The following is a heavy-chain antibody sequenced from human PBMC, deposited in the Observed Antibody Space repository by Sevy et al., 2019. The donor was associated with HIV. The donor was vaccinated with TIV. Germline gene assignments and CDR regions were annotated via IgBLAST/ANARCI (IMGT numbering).Heavy chain of an antibody. CDR3: AQSPPVVVVPGAPSWFDP. D-gene: IGHD2-2*01. V-gene: IGHV4-34*01. J-gene: IGHJ5*02. CDR2: INESGIT. Sequence: SETLSLTCAVHYGSFSGYYWNWIRQVPGKGLEWIGEINESGITYYNPSLKSRVTISVDTSKKQFSLKLNSVTAVDSAVYFCAQSPPVVVVPGAPSWFDPWGQGTLVTVSS. CDR1: YGSFSGYY.